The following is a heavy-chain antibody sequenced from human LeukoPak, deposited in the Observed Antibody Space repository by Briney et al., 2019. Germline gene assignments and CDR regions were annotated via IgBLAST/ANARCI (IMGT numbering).Heavy chain of an antibody. CDR3: ARVAVAGYYFDY. D-gene: IGHD6-19*01. J-gene: IGHJ4*02. CDR2: ITPYNGNT. Sequence: ASVKVSCKASGYTFTNFGISWVRQAPGQGLEWMGWITPYNGNTNYAQTLQGRVTMTTDTSTSTAYMELRSLRSEDTAVYYCARVAVAGYYFDYWGQGTLVTVSS. CDR1: GYTFTNFG. V-gene: IGHV1-18*01.